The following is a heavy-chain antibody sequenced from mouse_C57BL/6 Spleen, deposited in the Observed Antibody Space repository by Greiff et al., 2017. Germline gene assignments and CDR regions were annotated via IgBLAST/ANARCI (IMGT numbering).Heavy chain of an antibody. Sequence: EVKVEESGPGLVKPSQSLSLTCSVTGYSITSGYYWNWIRQFPGNKLEWMGYISYDGSNNYNPSLKNRSSITRDTSKNQFFLKLNSVTTEDTATYYCARDFYWYFDYWGQGTTLTVSS. D-gene: IGHD2-1*01. CDR3: ARDFYWYFDY. V-gene: IGHV3-6*01. J-gene: IGHJ2*01. CDR1: GYSITSGYY. CDR2: ISYDGSN.